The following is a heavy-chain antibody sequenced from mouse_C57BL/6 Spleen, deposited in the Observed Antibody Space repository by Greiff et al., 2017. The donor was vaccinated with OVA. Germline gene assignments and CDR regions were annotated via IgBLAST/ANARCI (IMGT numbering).Heavy chain of an antibody. V-gene: IGHV10-1*01. D-gene: IGHD2-4*01. Sequence: DVMLVESGGGLVQPKGSLKLSCAASGFSFNTYAMNWVRQAPGKGLEWVARIRSKSNNYATYYADSVKDRFTISRDDSESMLYLQMNNLKTEDTAMYYCVRQEDDYDGAWFAYWGQGTLVTVSA. CDR1: GFSFNTYA. CDR2: IRSKSNNYAT. CDR3: VRQEDDYDGAWFAY. J-gene: IGHJ3*01.